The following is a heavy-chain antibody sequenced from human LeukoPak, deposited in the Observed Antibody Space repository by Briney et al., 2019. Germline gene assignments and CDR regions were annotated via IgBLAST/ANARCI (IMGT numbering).Heavy chain of an antibody. J-gene: IGHJ4*02. D-gene: IGHD3-10*01. V-gene: IGHV3-20*04. CDR1: GFTFSSYG. CDR2: ITWNSATT. Sequence: PGGTLRLTCAASGFTFSSYGMSWVRQVPGKGLEWVAHITWNSATTTYADSVRGRFTISRDDAKNSLYLQMNSLRAEDTAFYYCARDGPGGGSYYSDYWGQGTLLTVSS. CDR3: ARDGPGGGSYYSDY.